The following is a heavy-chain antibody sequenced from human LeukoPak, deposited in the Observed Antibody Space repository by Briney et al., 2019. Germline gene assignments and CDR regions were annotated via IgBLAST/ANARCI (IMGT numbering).Heavy chain of an antibody. Sequence: SETLSLTCTVSGVSISSYYRTWIRQAPGKGLEWIGYIYYSGSTNNNASFKSRVFTSVKTSTNKIFLKLSSVTAADTAVYYCSRSLQPGVDAFDIWGQGTMVTVSS. CDR2: IYYSGST. CDR1: GVSISSYY. D-gene: IGHD3-10*01. CDR3: SRSLQPGVDAFDI. J-gene: IGHJ3*02. V-gene: IGHV4-59*01.